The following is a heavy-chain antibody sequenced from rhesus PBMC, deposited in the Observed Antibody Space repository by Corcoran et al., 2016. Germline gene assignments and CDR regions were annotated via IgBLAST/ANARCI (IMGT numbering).Heavy chain of an antibody. D-gene: IGHD1-20*01. CDR3: ARDIHNGHAESFDY. Sequence: QVQLQESGPGLVKPSETLSLTCPVPVGAVRSYCWGWIRKPQGKGLVWIGSTYGSRGSTEYNPSLKSRATISRDTSKNQFSLKLSSVTAADTAIYYCARDIHNGHAESFDYWGQGVLVTVSS. CDR2: TYGSRGST. CDR1: VGAVRSYC. V-gene: IGHV4-160*01. J-gene: IGHJ4*01.